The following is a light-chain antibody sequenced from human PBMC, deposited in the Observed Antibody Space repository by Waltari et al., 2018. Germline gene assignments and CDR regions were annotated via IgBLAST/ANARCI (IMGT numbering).Light chain of an antibody. CDR3: QRYDNSPLT. CDR1: QTISSNF. CDR2: GAS. Sequence: DIVLTQSPGTLSLSPGDRATLSCRASQTISSNFLAWYQQKRGQAPRLLIYGASSRATGIHDRFSGSGSGTDFTLTITRLEPEDFAVYYCQRYDNSPLTFGGGTKVEIK. J-gene: IGKJ4*01. V-gene: IGKV3-20*01.